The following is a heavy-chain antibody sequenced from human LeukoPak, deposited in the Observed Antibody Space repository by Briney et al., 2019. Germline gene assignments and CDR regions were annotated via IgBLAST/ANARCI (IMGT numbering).Heavy chain of an antibody. J-gene: IGHJ6*02. Sequence: PSETLSLTCTVSGGSISSYYWSWIRQPPGKGLEWIGYIHYSGGITYCNPSLKSRVTISVDKSKNQFSLKLSSVTAADTAVYYCARSYYDILTGYRYYYYYGMDVWGQGTTVTVSS. CDR1: GGSISSYY. CDR3: ARSYYDILTGYRYYYYYGMDV. D-gene: IGHD3-9*01. CDR2: IHYSGGIT. V-gene: IGHV4-59*12.